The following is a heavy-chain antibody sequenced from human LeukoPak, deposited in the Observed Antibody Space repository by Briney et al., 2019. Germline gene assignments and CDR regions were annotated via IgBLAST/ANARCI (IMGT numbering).Heavy chain of an antibody. CDR2: ISGSGGST. V-gene: IGHV3-23*01. D-gene: IGHD4-17*01. Sequence: GGSLRLSCAASGFTFSSYAMSWVRQAPGKGLEWVSAISGSGGSTYYADSVKGRFTISRDNSKSTLYLQMNSLRAEDTAVYYCAKDTYYGDYKDYWGQGTLVTVSS. J-gene: IGHJ4*02. CDR1: GFTFSSYA. CDR3: AKDTYYGDYKDY.